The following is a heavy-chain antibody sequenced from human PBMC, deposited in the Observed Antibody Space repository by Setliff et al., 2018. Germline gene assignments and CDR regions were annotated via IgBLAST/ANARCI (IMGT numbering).Heavy chain of an antibody. J-gene: IGHJ3*02. V-gene: IGHV3-21*01. CDR2: ISSSSSYI. Sequence: GGSLRLSCAASGFTFSSYSMNWVRQAPGKGLEWVSSISSSSSYIYYADSVKGRFTISRDNVKNSLYLQMNSLRAEDTAVYYCARATAPIVVKDAFDIWGQGTMVTVSS. CDR3: ARATAPIVVKDAFDI. D-gene: IGHD3-22*01. CDR1: GFTFSSYS.